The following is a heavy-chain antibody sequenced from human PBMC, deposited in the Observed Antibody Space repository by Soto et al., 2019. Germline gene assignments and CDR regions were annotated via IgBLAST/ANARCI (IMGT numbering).Heavy chain of an antibody. CDR3: ASVTPVGYCSGGSCYDAYYYYMDV. CDR1: GGTFSSYT. D-gene: IGHD2-15*01. Sequence: SVKVSCKASGGTFSSYTISWVRQAPGQGLEWMGRIIPILGIANYAQKFQGRVTITADKSTSTAYMELSSLRSEDTAVYYCASVTPVGYCSGGSCYDAYYYYMDVWGKAPTVTVSS. CDR2: IIPILGIA. V-gene: IGHV1-69*02. J-gene: IGHJ6*03.